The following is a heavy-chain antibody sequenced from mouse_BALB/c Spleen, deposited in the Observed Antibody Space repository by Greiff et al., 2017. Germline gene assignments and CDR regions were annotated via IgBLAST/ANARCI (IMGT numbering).Heavy chain of an antibody. J-gene: IGHJ2*01. Sequence: EVHLVESGGGLVKPGGSLKLSCAASGFTFSSYAMSWVRQTPEQRLEWVATISSGGGYTYYPDSVKGRFTIARDNAKNTRYLQMSSLRSEDTAMYYCARHDGYDGVDYWGQGTTLTVSS. D-gene: IGHD2-2*01. V-gene: IGHV5-9-3*01. CDR3: ARHDGYDGVDY. CDR2: ISSGGGYT. CDR1: GFTFSSYA.